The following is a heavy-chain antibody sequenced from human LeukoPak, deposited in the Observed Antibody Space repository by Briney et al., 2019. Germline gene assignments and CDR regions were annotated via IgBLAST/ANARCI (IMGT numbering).Heavy chain of an antibody. J-gene: IGHJ4*02. CDR2: IYPGDSDT. CDR3: ARHMTVTTSALDY. D-gene: IGHD4-17*01. CDR1: GYSFTNYW. V-gene: IGHV5-51*01. Sequence: GESLKISCKGPGYSFTNYWIDWVRQMPGKGLEWMGIIYPGDSDTRYSPSFQGQATISADKSISTAYLQWSSLKASDTAMYYCARHMTVTTSALDYWGQGTLVTVSS.